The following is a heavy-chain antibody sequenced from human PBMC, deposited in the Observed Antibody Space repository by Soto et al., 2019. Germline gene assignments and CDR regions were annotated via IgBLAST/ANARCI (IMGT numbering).Heavy chain of an antibody. D-gene: IGHD5-12*01. CDR1: GFTFSSYT. Sequence: GGSLRLSCAASGFTFSSYTMHWVRQAPGKGLEWVAVISYDGSNKYYADSVKGRFTISRDNSKNTLYLQMNSLRAEDTAVYYCARDRVESGYPDYFPHWGQGTLVTVSS. J-gene: IGHJ1*01. CDR2: ISYDGSNK. V-gene: IGHV3-30*14. CDR3: ARDRVESGYPDYFPH.